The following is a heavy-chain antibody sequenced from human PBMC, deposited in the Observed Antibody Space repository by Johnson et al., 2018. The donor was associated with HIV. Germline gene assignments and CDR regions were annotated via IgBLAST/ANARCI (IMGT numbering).Heavy chain of an antibody. V-gene: IGHV3-30-3*01. Sequence: QVKLVESGGGLIQPGGSLRLSCAASGFTFSRYWMHWVRQAPGKGLEWVAVISYDGSNKYYADSVKGRFTISRDNSKNTLYLQMNSLRAEDTAVYYCARAEQLAGGAFDIWGQGTIVTVSS. D-gene: IGHD6-6*01. J-gene: IGHJ3*02. CDR1: GFTFSRYW. CDR2: ISYDGSNK. CDR3: ARAEQLAGGAFDI.